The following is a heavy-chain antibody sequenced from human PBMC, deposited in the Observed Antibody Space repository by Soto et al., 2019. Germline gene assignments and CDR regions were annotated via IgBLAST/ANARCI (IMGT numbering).Heavy chain of an antibody. D-gene: IGHD6-13*01. Sequence: EVQLLESGGGLVQPGGSLRLSCAASGFTFSSYAMSWVRQAPGKGLEWVSAISGSGGSTYYADSVKGRFTIPRENSKNTLYLQMKSLRAEDTAVYYCAKGPKSSTPPPDYWGQGTLVTVSS. CDR2: ISGSGGST. CDR1: GFTFSSYA. CDR3: AKGPKSSTPPPDY. J-gene: IGHJ4*02. V-gene: IGHV3-23*01.